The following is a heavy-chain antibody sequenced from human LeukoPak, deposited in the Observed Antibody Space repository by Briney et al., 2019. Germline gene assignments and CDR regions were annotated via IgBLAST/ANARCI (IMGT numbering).Heavy chain of an antibody. Sequence: GGSLRLSCAASGFTFSDYYMSWIRQAPGKGLEWVSYISSSGSTIYYADSVKGRFTISRDNAKNSLYLQMNSLRAEDTAVYYCARDRMDTAMVAYDAFDIWGQGTMVTVSS. CDR2: ISSSGSTI. D-gene: IGHD5-18*01. J-gene: IGHJ3*02. CDR3: ARDRMDTAMVAYDAFDI. V-gene: IGHV3-11*04. CDR1: GFTFSDYY.